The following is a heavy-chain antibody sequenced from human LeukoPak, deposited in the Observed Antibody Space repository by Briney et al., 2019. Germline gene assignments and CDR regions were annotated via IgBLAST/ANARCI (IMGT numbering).Heavy chain of an antibody. J-gene: IGHJ5*02. V-gene: IGHV3-30*04. CDR1: GFTFSSYA. Sequence: GGSLRLSCAASGFTFSSYALRWVRQAPGKGLEWVTVISYDGSSKYYADSVKGRFTISRDNSKNTLYLQMNSLRPEDTAVYYCARGDKQLLFNRNKGGFDPWGQGALVTVSS. CDR2: ISYDGSSK. D-gene: IGHD1-14*01. CDR3: ARGDKQLLFNRNKGGFDP.